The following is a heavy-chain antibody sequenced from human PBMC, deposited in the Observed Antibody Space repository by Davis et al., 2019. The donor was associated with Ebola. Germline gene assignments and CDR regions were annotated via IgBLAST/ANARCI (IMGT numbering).Heavy chain of an antibody. V-gene: IGHV4-59*01. CDR3: ARGNYGDYIVLYYYNMDV. CDR1: GALFFSSNY. Sequence: SETLSLTCSVSGALFFSSNYWSWIRQSPGKGLEWIGYIYSSGGTTYNPSLENRVTISRDTSKNQFSLKLSSVTAADTAVYYCARGNYGDYIVLYYYNMDVWGQGTTVTVSS. CDR2: IYSSGGT. J-gene: IGHJ6*02. D-gene: IGHD4-17*01.